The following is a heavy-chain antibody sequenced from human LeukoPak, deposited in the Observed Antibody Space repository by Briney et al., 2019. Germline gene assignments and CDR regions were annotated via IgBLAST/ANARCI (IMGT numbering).Heavy chain of an antibody. Sequence: GGSLRLSCAASGFTFSNAWMSWVRQAPGKGLEWVGRIKSKTDGGTTDYAAPVKGRFTISRDDSKNTLYLQMNSLKTEDTAVYYCTTDLGWYGDYVVYWGQGTLVTVSS. V-gene: IGHV3-15*07. CDR3: TTDLGWYGDYVVY. CDR1: GFTFSNAW. CDR2: IKSKTDGGTT. J-gene: IGHJ4*02. D-gene: IGHD6-19*01.